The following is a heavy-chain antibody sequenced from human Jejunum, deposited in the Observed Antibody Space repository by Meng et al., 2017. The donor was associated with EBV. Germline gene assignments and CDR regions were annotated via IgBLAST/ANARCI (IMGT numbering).Heavy chain of an antibody. CDR3: ARGGEPDY. Sequence: VGFVEYGGDLIQPGGSLSLLCSASGFSVKNNYMSWVRPAPGKGLEWVSVIYSGGNTYYADSVKGRFPISRDDSKNTVFLQMNSLRAEDTAVYYCARGGEPDYWGQGTLVTVFS. D-gene: IGHD3-10*01. CDR1: GFSVKNNY. J-gene: IGHJ4*02. V-gene: IGHV3-53*01. CDR2: IYSGGNT.